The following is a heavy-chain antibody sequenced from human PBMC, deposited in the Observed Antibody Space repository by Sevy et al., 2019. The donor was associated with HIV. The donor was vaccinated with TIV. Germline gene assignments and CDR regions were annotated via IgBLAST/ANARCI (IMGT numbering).Heavy chain of an antibody. J-gene: IGHJ4*02. CDR1: GFTVNDKY. V-gene: IGHV3-66*02. D-gene: IGHD6-19*01. CDR2: IFSSGST. Sequence: GGSLRLSCAISGFTVNDKYIIWVRQAPGKGLEWVSVIFSSGSTYYADSAKGRFTISRDNSKNTVDLQMNSVRAGDTAVYYWVSLFLSYRSGWSYFDYWGQGTLVTVSS. CDR3: VSLFLSYRSGWSYFDY.